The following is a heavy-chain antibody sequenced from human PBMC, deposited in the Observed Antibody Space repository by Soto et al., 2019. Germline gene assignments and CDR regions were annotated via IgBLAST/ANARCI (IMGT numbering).Heavy chain of an antibody. D-gene: IGHD2-2*02. V-gene: IGHV3-74*01. CDR2: ISSVGSST. Sequence: PGGSLRLSCAASGLTFSNYWMHWVRQPPGKGLMWVSRISSVGSSTDYADSVKGRFTISRDNAKNTLYLQMSSLRDEDTAVYYCATLIPPEAYWGQGTLVTVYS. J-gene: IGHJ4*02. CDR3: ATLIPPEAY. CDR1: GLTFSNYW.